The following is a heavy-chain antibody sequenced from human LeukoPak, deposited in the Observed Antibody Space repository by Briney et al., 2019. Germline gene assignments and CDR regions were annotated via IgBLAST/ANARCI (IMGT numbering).Heavy chain of an antibody. Sequence: ASVKVSCKASGYTFTSYAMHWVRQAPGQRLEWMGWINAGNGNTKYSQEFQGRVTITRDTSASTAYMELSSLRSEDMAVYYCAREGGSYFSWFDPWGQGTLVTVSS. CDR2: INAGNGNT. V-gene: IGHV1-3*03. CDR1: GYTFTSYA. CDR3: AREGGSYFSWFDP. D-gene: IGHD1-26*01. J-gene: IGHJ5*02.